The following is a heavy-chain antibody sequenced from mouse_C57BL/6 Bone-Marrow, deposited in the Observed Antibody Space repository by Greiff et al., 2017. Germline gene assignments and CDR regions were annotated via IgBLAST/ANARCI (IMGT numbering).Heavy chain of an antibody. V-gene: IGHV5-6*01. Sequence: EVQLQESGGDLVKPGGSLKLSCAASGFTFSSYGMSWVRQTPDKRLEWVATISSGGSYTYYPDSVKGRFTISRDNAKNTLYLQMSSLKSEDTAMYYGERPLTGRGPYGYFDVWGTGTTVTVSS. CDR2: ISSGGSYT. J-gene: IGHJ1*03. CDR3: ERPLTGRGPYGYFDV. CDR1: GFTFSSYG. D-gene: IGHD4-1*01.